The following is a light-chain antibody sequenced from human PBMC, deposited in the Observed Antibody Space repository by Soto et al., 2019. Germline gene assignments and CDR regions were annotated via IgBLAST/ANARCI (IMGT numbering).Light chain of an antibody. CDR3: QQYNSYPWT. CDR2: KAS. CDR1: QSISSW. V-gene: IGKV1-5*03. J-gene: IGKJ1*01. Sequence: DIQMPQSPSTLSASVGDRVTVTCRASQSISSWLAWYQQKAGKAPKLLIYKASALESGVPSRFSGSGSGTEFTLTISSLQPDDSATYYCQQYNSYPWTFGQGTKVDI.